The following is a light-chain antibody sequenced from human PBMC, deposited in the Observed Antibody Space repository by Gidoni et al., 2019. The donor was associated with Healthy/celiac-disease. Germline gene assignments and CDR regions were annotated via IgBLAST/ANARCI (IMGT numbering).Light chain of an antibody. CDR1: QSVSSGY. CDR2: AAS. J-gene: IGKJ4*01. CDR3: QQYGSSPLT. Sequence: EIVLTQSPGTLSLSPGERSTLSCRAGQSVSSGYLAWYQQKPGQAPWRLIHAASTRAPGIPDRFSGSGSGTDFTLTSSRLEPEDFAVYYCQQYGSSPLTFGGGTKVEIK. V-gene: IGKV3-20*01.